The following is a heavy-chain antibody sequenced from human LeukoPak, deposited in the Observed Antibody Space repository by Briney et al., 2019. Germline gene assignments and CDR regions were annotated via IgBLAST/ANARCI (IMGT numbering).Heavy chain of an antibody. CDR3: AGWFGPMRWFDP. V-gene: IGHV4-61*02. J-gene: IGHJ5*02. D-gene: IGHD3-10*01. Sequence: PSETLSLTCTVSGGSLSSSSYYWSWIRQPAGKGLEWIGRIYTSGSTNYNPSLKSRVTMSVDTSKNQFSLKLSSVTAADTAVYYCAGWFGPMRWFDPWGQGTLVTVSS. CDR2: IYTSGST. CDR1: GGSLSSSSYY.